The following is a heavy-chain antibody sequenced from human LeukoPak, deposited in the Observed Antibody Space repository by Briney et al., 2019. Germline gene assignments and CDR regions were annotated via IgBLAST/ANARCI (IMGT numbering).Heavy chain of an antibody. Sequence: GGSLRLSCAASGFSFSTAWMVWVRQTPGQGLEGVGRIKANIDGGTTDFAAPVKGRFTISRDDVRKMVYLQMNSLKTDDTGVYYCTTDFSHFDFSSGFYSYWGQGTLVAVSS. V-gene: IGHV3-15*01. CDR2: IKANIDGGTT. D-gene: IGHD3-3*01. CDR3: TTDFSHFDFSSGFYSY. J-gene: IGHJ4*02. CDR1: GFSFSTAW.